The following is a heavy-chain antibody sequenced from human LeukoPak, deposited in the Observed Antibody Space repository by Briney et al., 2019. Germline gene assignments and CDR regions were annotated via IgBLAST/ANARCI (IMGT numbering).Heavy chain of an antibody. V-gene: IGHV3-9*01. J-gene: IGHJ6*02. Sequence: PGGSLRLSCAASGFTFDDYAMHWVRQAPGKGLEWVSGISWNSGSIGYADSVKGRFTISRDNAKNSLYLQMNSLRAEDTALYYCAKAMVAHYGMDVWGQGTTVTVSS. CDR3: AKAMVAHYGMDV. CDR1: GFTFDDYA. CDR2: ISWNSGSI. D-gene: IGHD2-8*01.